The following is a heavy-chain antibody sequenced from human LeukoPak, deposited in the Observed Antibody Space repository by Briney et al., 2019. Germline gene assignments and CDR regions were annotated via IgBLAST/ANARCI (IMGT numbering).Heavy chain of an antibody. J-gene: IGHJ4*02. CDR1: GGSISSGSYY. CDR3: ARGGGYSSWYRGNYYFDY. D-gene: IGHD6-13*01. Sequence: SETLSLTCTVSGGSISSGSYYWSWIRQPAGEGLEWIGRIYTSGSTNYNPSLKSRVTISVDTSKNQFSLKLSSVTAADTAVYYCARGGGYSSWYRGNYYFDYWGQGTLVTVSS. V-gene: IGHV4-61*02. CDR2: IYTSGST.